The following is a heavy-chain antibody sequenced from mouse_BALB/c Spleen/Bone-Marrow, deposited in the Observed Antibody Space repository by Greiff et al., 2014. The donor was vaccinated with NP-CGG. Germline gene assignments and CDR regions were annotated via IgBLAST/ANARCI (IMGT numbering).Heavy chain of an antibody. J-gene: IGHJ2*01. V-gene: IGHV1S135*01. CDR3: SRGVLAYFDY. Sequence: VQLQQSGPELVKPGASAKVSCKASGYAFTNYNMNWVKQSHGKSLEWIGYIDPYSGGTNYNQKFRGKATLTVDKSSSTAYMHLNSLTSEDSAVYYCSRGVLAYFDYWGQGTTLTVYS. CDR2: IDPYSGGT. D-gene: IGHD2-14*01. CDR1: GYAFTNYN.